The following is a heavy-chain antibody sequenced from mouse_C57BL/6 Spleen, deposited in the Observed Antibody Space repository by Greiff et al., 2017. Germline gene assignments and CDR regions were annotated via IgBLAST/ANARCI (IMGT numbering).Heavy chain of an antibody. J-gene: IGHJ3*01. CDR2: INPNNGGT. V-gene: IGHV1-22*01. D-gene: IGHD1-1*01. CDR1: GYTFTDYY. Sequence: EVQLQESGPELVKPGASVKMSCKASGYTFTDYYMHWVKQSHGKGLEWIGYINPNNGGTSYNQKFKGKATLTGNKSSSTAYMELRSLTSEDSAVYYCARWDGSSYGAYWGQGTLVTVSA. CDR3: ARWDGSSYGAY.